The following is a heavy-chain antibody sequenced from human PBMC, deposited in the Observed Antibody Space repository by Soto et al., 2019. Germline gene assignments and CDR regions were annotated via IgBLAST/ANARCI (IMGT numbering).Heavy chain of an antibody. CDR3: ARPFGDYGDYAWSLRY. V-gene: IGHV1-18*01. J-gene: IGHJ4*02. CDR2: ISAYNGNT. CDR1: GYTFSGYA. Sequence: QVQLVQSGAEVKKPGASVKDSCKASGYTFSGYAMGWVRQAPGQGLEWMGWISAYNGNTDYAQKFQGRVTMTTDTSTSTAYMELRSLTSDDTAVYYCARPFGDYGDYAWSLRYWGQGTLVTVSS. D-gene: IGHD4-17*01.